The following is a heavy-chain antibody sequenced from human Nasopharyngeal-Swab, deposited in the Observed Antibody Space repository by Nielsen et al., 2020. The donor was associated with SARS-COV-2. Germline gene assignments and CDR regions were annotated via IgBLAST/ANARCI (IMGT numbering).Heavy chain of an antibody. J-gene: IGHJ4*02. CDR3: ARDLGGYSYGDY. V-gene: IGHV3-30-3*01. Sequence: GESLKISCAASGFGFSNYAMHWVRQAPGKGLEWVAVIAYDGRNKYYADSVKGRFTISRDNSKNTLYLQMNSLRAEDTAVYYCARDLGGYSYGDYWGQETLVTVSS. D-gene: IGHD5-18*01. CDR2: IAYDGRNK. CDR1: GFGFSNYA.